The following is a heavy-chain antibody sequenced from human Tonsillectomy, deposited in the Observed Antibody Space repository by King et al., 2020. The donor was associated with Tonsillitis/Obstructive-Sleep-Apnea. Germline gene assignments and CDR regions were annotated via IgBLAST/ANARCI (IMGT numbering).Heavy chain of an antibody. Sequence: VQLQQWGAGLLKPSETLSLTCAVYGGSFSGYYWSWIRQPPGKGLEWIGEINHSGSTNYNPSLKSRVTISQDTSKNQFSLKLRSVTAAETAVYYCARLFPLTMVQGDAFDIWGQGTMVTVSS. D-gene: IGHD3-10*01. CDR1: GGSFSGYY. V-gene: IGHV4-34*01. J-gene: IGHJ3*02. CDR2: INHSGST. CDR3: ARLFPLTMVQGDAFDI.